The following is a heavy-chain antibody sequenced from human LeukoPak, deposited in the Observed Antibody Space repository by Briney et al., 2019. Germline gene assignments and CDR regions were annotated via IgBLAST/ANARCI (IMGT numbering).Heavy chain of an antibody. Sequence: SETLSLTCTVSSGSISTSNYYWGWVRQPPGKALEWIGEINHSGSTNYNPSLKSRVTISVDTSKNQFSLKLSSVTAADTAVYYCARSLGDYWGQGTLVTVSS. V-gene: IGHV4-39*07. CDR3: ARSLGDY. CDR2: INHSGST. J-gene: IGHJ4*02. CDR1: SGSISTSNYY.